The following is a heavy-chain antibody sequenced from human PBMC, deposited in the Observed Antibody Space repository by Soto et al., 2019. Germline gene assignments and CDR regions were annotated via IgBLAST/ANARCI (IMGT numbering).Heavy chain of an antibody. CDR3: ARCLPDWFDP. Sequence: SYTLSLTCTVSGGSISSGGYYWSWIRQHPGKGLEWIGYIYYSGSTYYNPSLKSRVTISVDTSKNQFSLKLSSVTAADTAVYYCARCLPDWFDPWGQGTLVTVSS. V-gene: IGHV4-31*03. J-gene: IGHJ5*02. CDR1: GGSISSGGYY. CDR2: IYYSGST.